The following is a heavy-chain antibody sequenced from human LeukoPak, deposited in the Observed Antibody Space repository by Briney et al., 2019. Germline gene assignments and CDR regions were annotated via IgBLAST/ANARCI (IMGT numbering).Heavy chain of an antibody. V-gene: IGHV4-39*01. CDR2: IYYNGNT. CDR3: ARHFRFLGLGELLAFDN. CDR1: DDAISTTAYY. J-gene: IGHJ4*02. Sequence: PSETLSLTCSVSDDAISTTAYYWGWVRQSPGKGLEWIGSIYYNGNTYYHPSLKSRISISIDTSENQFSLNLNSVTAADSAVYYCARHFRFLGLGELLAFDNWGQGTRVIVSS. D-gene: IGHD3-10*01.